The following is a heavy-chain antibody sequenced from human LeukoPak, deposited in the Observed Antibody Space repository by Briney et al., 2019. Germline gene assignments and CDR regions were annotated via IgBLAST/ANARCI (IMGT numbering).Heavy chain of an antibody. J-gene: IGHJ4*02. CDR3: AKYGPGSGSYSTSWYFHQ. Sequence: PSETLSLTCAVYGGSFSDYYWTWIRQSPGKGLEWIGEINHSGRTNYYPSLEGRVTISLDTSKNQFSLKLNSVTGADTAVYYCAKYGPGSGSYSTSWYFHQWGQGTLVTVSS. CDR2: INHSGRT. CDR1: GGSFSDYY. D-gene: IGHD1-26*01. V-gene: IGHV4-34*01.